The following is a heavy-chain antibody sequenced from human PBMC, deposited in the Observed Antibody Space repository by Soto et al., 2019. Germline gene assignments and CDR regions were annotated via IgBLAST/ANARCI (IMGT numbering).Heavy chain of an antibody. Sequence: QVQLVQSGAEVKKPGSSVKVSCKASGGTFSSYAISWVRQAPGQGLEWMGGIIPIFGTANYAQKFQGSVTITADKPTSAAYMELSSLRSEDTAVYYCAGVRDCGRDDYYCMDVWGQGTTVAFSS. D-gene: IGHD2-21*01. CDR3: AGVRDCGRDDYYCMDV. V-gene: IGHV1-69*06. J-gene: IGHJ6*02. CDR2: IIPIFGTA. CDR1: GGTFSSYA.